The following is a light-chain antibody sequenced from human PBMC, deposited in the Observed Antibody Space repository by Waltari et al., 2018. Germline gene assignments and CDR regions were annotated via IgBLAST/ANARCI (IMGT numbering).Light chain of an antibody. V-gene: IGKV1-5*01. CDR2: YAS. Sequence: DIQMTQSPSTLSASVGDRVTITCRASQSINNWLAWLQQKPGKAPTLLIYYASSVESGVPSRFSGSGSGTEITLTISSLQPDDFATYYCQQYNSLWTFGQGTKVEIK. J-gene: IGKJ1*01. CDR1: QSINNW. CDR3: QQYNSLWT.